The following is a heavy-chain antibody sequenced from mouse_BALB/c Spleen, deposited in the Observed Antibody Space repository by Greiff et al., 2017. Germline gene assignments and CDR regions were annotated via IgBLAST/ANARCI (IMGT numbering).Heavy chain of an antibody. J-gene: IGHJ4*01. CDR3: ARGGFYYGNSYYAMDY. CDR2: ISSGGST. Sequence: DVKLVESGGGLVKPGGSLKLSCAASGFTFSSYAMSWVRQTPEKRLEWVASISSGGSTYYPDSVKGRFTISRDNARNILYLQMSSLRSEDTAMYYCARGGFYYGNSYYAMDYWGQGTSVTVSS. D-gene: IGHD2-1*01. CDR1: GFTFSSYA. V-gene: IGHV5-6-5*01.